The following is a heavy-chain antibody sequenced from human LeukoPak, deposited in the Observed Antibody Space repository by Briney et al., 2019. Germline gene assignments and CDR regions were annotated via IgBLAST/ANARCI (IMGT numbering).Heavy chain of an antibody. D-gene: IGHD6-19*01. CDR3: GKVESRGSYWSFIEY. Sequence: PGGSLRLSCAASGITFSSYCMHWVRQAPGEGLVWVSRINGDGSSTNYADSVKGRFTISRDNAKNTLYLQMNSLRAEDTAVYYCGKVESRGSYWSFIEYWGQGTLVTVSS. CDR1: GITFSSYC. V-gene: IGHV3-74*01. J-gene: IGHJ4*02. CDR2: INGDGSST.